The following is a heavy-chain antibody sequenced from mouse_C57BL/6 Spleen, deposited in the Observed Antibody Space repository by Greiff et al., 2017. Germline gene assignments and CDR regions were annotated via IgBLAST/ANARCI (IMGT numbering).Heavy chain of an antibody. V-gene: IGHV1-82*01. Sequence: VKVVESGPELVKPGASVKISCKASGYAFSSSWMNWVKQRPGKGLEWIGRIYPGDGDTNYNGKFKGKATLTADKSSSKAYMQLSSLTSEDSAVYFWAREGAAQALFDYWGQGTTLTVSS. CDR3: AREGAAQALFDY. CDR1: GYAFSSSW. CDR2: IYPGDGDT. J-gene: IGHJ2*01. D-gene: IGHD3-2*02.